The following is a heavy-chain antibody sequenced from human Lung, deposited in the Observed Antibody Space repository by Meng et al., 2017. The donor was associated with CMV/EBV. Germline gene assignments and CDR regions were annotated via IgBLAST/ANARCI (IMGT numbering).Heavy chain of an antibody. V-gene: IGHV4-59*01. Sequence: SETLSLTCTVSGGSISSYYWSWIRQPPGKGLEWIGYIYYSGSTNYNPSLKSRVTISVDTSKNQFSLKLSSVTAADTAVYYCARVLGYCSSTSCYRRSHSPLDWFEPWGHGTXVTVSS. D-gene: IGHD2-2*01. J-gene: IGHJ5*02. CDR2: IYYSGST. CDR1: GGSISSYY. CDR3: ARVLGYCSSTSCYRRSHSPLDWFEP.